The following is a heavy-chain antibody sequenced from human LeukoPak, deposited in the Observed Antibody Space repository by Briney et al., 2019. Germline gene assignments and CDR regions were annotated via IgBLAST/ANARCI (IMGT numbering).Heavy chain of an antibody. Sequence: PGGSLSLSCAASGFTFSSYAMSWVRQAPGKGLEWVSSINDSGDSTHYADSVKGRFIISRDNSKNTLYLLMNNLRAEDTAIFYCATAYCSSTSCPTWGQGTLVTVSS. D-gene: IGHD2-2*01. CDR1: GFTFSSYA. J-gene: IGHJ5*02. V-gene: IGHV3-23*01. CDR3: ATAYCSSTSCPT. CDR2: INDSGDST.